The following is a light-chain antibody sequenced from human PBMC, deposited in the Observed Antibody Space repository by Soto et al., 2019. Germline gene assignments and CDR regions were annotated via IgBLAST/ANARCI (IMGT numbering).Light chain of an antibody. V-gene: IGLV2-14*03. CDR3: CSYAGSFTWV. J-gene: IGLJ3*02. CDR1: SSDVGDSTY. CDR2: DVN. Sequence: QAVLTQPASVSGSPGQSITVSCTGISSDVGDSTYVSWYQQHPGKAPRLIISDVNDRPSGVSPRFSGSKSGNTASLTISGLQAEDEADYYCCSYAGSFTWVFGGGTKLTVL.